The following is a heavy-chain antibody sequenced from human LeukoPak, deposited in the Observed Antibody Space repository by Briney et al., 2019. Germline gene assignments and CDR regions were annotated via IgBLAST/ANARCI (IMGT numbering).Heavy chain of an antibody. D-gene: IGHD3-10*01. V-gene: IGHV1-69*06. Sequence: ASVKVSCKASGGTFSSYAISWVRQAPGQGLEWMGGIIPIFGTANYAQKFQGRVTITADKSTSTAYMELSSLRSDDTAVYYCARDHGRYYGSGSYYNFDYWGQGTLVTVSS. CDR3: ARDHGRYYGSGSYYNFDY. J-gene: IGHJ4*02. CDR1: GGTFSSYA. CDR2: IIPIFGTA.